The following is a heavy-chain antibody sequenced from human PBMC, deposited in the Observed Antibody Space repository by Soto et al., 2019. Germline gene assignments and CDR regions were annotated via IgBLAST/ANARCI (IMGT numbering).Heavy chain of an antibody. Sequence: QVQLQESGPGRVKRSETLSLTCTASGGSISPYYWSWIRQPPGEGMEWLGYIYYSGYTNYNPSLKSRLTVSVDTSKNQFSLRLSSVTAADTAVYFCARLIRDASGSYRLDYWGRGTLVTVSS. CDR3: ARLIRDASGSYRLDY. V-gene: IGHV4-59*08. D-gene: IGHD3-10*01. CDR2: IYYSGYT. J-gene: IGHJ4*02. CDR1: GGSISPYY.